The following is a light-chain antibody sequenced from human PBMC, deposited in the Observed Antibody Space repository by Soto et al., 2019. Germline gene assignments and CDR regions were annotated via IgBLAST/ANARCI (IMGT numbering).Light chain of an antibody. CDR2: GAS. Sequence: EIVLTQSPGTLSLSPGEGATLSCGASQSISSNFLAWYQQKRGQAPRLLIHGASNRATGVPARFSGSGSGTDFTLTISSLEPEDFAVYYCQQRSSWPPTFGQGTRLEIK. CDR3: QQRSSWPPT. J-gene: IGKJ5*01. CDR1: QSISSNF. V-gene: IGKV3-11*01.